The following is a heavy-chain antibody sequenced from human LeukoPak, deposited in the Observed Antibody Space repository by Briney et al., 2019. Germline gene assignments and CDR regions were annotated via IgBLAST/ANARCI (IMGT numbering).Heavy chain of an antibody. D-gene: IGHD6-19*01. CDR2: IDDTGGTT. CDR3: AKGAGYRGSGWYFDH. J-gene: IGHJ4*02. Sequence: AGSLRLSCAASGFTFSIFGMSWVRQHPGKGLEWVSDIDDTGGTTYYADSVKGRSTISRDNSKNTLYLQVNSLRAEDTAVYYCAKGAGYRGSGWYFDHWGQGTLVTVSS. CDR1: GFTFSIFG. V-gene: IGHV3-23*01.